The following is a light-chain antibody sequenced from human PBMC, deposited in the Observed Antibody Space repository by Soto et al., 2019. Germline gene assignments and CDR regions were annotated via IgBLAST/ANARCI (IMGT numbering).Light chain of an antibody. J-gene: IGLJ1*01. V-gene: IGLV2-14*01. CDR2: AVT. Sequence: SVLTQPASVSGSPGQSITISCTGTSSDVGGYNYVSWYQQHPGKAPKLMIYAVTNRPSGVSNRFSGSKSGNTASLTISGLQAEDEADYYCSSYTSSSTLVFGTGTKVTVL. CDR3: SSYTSSSTLV. CDR1: SSDVGGYNY.